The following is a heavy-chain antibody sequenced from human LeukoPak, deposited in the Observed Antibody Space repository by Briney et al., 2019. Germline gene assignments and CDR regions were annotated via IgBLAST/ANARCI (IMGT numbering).Heavy chain of an antibody. CDR2: IIPIFGTA. CDR1: GGTFSSYA. CDR3: AREFYYYDSSGYRDAFDI. Sequence: SVKVSCKASGGTFSSYAISWVRQAPGQGLEWMGGIIPIFGTANYAQKFQGRVTTTTDESTSTAYMELSSLRSEDTAVYYCAREFYYYDSSGYRDAFDIWGQGTMVTVSS. D-gene: IGHD3-22*01. V-gene: IGHV1-69*05. J-gene: IGHJ3*02.